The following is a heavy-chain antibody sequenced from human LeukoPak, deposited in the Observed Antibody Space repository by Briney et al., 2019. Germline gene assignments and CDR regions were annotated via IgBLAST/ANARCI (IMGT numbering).Heavy chain of an antibody. CDR2: IKQDGSEK. D-gene: IGHD6-13*01. Sequence: WGSLRLSCAAAGFTFSSYWISWVRQAPGKGLEWVANIKQDGSEKYYVDSVKGRFTISRDNAKNSLYLQMHSLRAEDTAVYYCARRRLGSSCYDYWGQGTLVTVSS. CDR1: GFTFSSYW. CDR3: ARRRLGSSCYDY. V-gene: IGHV3-7*01. J-gene: IGHJ4*02.